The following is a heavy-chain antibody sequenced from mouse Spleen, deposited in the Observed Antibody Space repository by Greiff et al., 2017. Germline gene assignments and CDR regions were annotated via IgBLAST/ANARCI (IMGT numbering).Heavy chain of an antibody. D-gene: IGHD2-4*01. Sequence: EVMLVESGGGLVKPGGSLKLSCAASGFTFSSYTMSWVRQTPAKRLEWVATISSGGGNTYYPDSVKGRFTISRDNARNTLYLQMSSLRSEDTAMYYCARRDWYYFDYWGQGTTLTVSS. CDR1: GFTFSSYT. J-gene: IGHJ2*01. V-gene: IGHV5-9*01. CDR2: ISSGGGNT. CDR3: ARRDWYYFDY.